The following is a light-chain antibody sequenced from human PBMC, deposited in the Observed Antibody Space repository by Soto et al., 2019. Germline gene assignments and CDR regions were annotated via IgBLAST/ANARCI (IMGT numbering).Light chain of an antibody. CDR2: EVS. CDR1: SSDVGGYNY. J-gene: IGLJ2*01. CDR3: SSYTSSSTLVV. Sequence: QSALTQPASVSGSPGQSITISCTGTSSDVGGYNYVSWYQQHPGKAPKLMIYEVSNRPSGVSNRFSGSKSGNTASLTISGLQAEDEADYYCSSYTSSSTLVVFGGGNKVTVL. V-gene: IGLV2-14*01.